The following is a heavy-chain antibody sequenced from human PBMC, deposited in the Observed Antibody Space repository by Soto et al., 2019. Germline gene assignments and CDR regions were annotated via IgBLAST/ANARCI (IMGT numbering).Heavy chain of an antibody. CDR1: GGSISSGGYY. J-gene: IGHJ5*02. D-gene: IGHD6-19*01. V-gene: IGHV4-61*08. CDR2: IYYTGTT. CDR3: ARERGSGWYGRFDP. Sequence: SETLSLTCTVSGGSISSGGYYWSWIRQPPGGGLEWIGYIYYTGTTNYNPSLKSRVTASADTSKNQLSLTLTSVTAADTAVYYCARERGSGWYGRFDPWGQGTLVTVSS.